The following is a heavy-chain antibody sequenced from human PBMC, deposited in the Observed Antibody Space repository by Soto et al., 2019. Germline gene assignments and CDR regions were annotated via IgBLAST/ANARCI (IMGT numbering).Heavy chain of an antibody. CDR1: GDSINSRSYY. J-gene: IGHJ4*02. Sequence: SETLSLTCTVTGDSINSRSYYWGWIRQPPGKGLEWIGSIYYSGRTYNNPSLRSRVSMSIDTSKDEFSLKLKYVTAADTPLYFCARQRTSAVTQDYLDVWGPGTLVT. CDR2: IYYSGRT. V-gene: IGHV4-39*01. D-gene: IGHD2-21*02. CDR3: ARQRTSAVTQDYLDV.